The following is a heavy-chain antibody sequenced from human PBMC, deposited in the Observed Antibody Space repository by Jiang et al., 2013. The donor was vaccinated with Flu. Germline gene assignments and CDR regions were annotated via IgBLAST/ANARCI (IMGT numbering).Heavy chain of an antibody. Sequence: LEWIGYMYYSGSTNYNPSLKSRVTISVDTSKNQLSLKLNSVTAADTAVYYCARAPLGKWADYWGQGTLVTVSS. J-gene: IGHJ4*02. V-gene: IGHV4-59*01. D-gene: IGHD3-16*01. CDR2: MYYSGST. CDR3: ARAPLGKWADY.